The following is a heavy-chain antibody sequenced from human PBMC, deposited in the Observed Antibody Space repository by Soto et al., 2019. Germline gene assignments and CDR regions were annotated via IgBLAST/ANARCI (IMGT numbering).Heavy chain of an antibody. CDR1: GGSISSGGYS. CDR2: IYHSGST. CDR3: ARGSSIAAHFDY. V-gene: IGHV4-30-2*01. Sequence: QLQLQESGSGLVKPSQTLSLTCAVSGGSISSGGYSWNWIRQPPGKGLEWIGYIYHSGSTYYNPSLKSRVTISVDRSKNQFSLKLSSVTAADTAVYYCARGSSIAAHFDYWGPGTLVTVSS. J-gene: IGHJ4*02. D-gene: IGHD6-25*01.